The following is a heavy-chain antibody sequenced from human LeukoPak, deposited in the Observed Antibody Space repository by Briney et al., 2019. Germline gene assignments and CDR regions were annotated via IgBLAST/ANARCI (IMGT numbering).Heavy chain of an antibody. V-gene: IGHV3-7*04. CDR1: GLTFSTYW. D-gene: IGHD2-2*01. CDR2: IKQDGSEK. J-gene: IGHJ4*02. Sequence: RGSLRLSCAASGLTFSTYWMSWVRQAPGTGLEWVASIKQDGSEKFYVDSVKGRFTISRDNAKNSLYLQMNSLRAEDTAVYYCARGGYQLLWYWGQGTLVTVSS. CDR3: ARGGYQLLWY.